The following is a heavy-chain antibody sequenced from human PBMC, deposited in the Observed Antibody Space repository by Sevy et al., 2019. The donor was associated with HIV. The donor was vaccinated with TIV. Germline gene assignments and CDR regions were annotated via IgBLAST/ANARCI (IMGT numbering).Heavy chain of an antibody. D-gene: IGHD3-22*01. V-gene: IGHV5-51*01. CDR1: VYSFTSHW. CDR3: ATSRSGYFDSSGYYIY. CDR2: IYPDDSDT. Sequence: GESLKISCKGSVYSFTSHWIGWVRHMPGKGLEWMGIIYPDDSDTRYSPSFEGQVTFSADKSISTAYLQWSSLKASDTAMYYCATSRSGYFDSSGYYIYWGQGTLVTVSS. J-gene: IGHJ4*02.